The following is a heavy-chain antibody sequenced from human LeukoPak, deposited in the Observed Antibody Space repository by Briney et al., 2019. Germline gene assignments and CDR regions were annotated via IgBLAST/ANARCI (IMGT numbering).Heavy chain of an antibody. J-gene: IGHJ5*02. CDR3: ARDGTMVRGVKPWFDP. CDR1: GGSISSYY. D-gene: IGHD3-10*01. Sequence: SETLSLTCTVSGGSISSYYWSWIRQPAGKGLEWIGRIYTSGSTYYNPSLKSRVTISVDTSKNQFSLKLSSVTAADTAVYYCARDGTMVRGVKPWFDPWGQGTLVTVSS. CDR2: IYTSGST. V-gene: IGHV4-4*07.